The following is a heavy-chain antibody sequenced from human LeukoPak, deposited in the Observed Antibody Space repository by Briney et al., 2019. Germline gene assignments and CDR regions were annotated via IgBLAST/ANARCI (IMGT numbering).Heavy chain of an antibody. V-gene: IGHV3-23*01. J-gene: IGHJ4*02. Sequence: QPGGSLKLSCAASGFTFSSYAMSWVRQPPGKGPEWVSGLSGGGVSTYYADSVKGRFTISRDHSKNTLYLQMNSLRAEDTAVYYCAKSGGWPYYFDYWGQGTLVTVSS. D-gene: IGHD6-19*01. CDR1: GFTFSSYA. CDR2: LSGGGVST. CDR3: AKSGGWPYYFDY.